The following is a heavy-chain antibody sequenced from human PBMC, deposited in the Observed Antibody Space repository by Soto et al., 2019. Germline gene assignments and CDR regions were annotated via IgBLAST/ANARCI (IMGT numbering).Heavy chain of an antibody. V-gene: IGHV3-23*01. J-gene: IGHJ4*02. D-gene: IGHD6-25*01. Sequence: LRLSCAASGFTFSSYAMSWVRQAPGKGLEWVSTISGSGGSTYYTDSVKGRFTISRDKSENTLYLRMDSLRAEDTAVYYCAVGSRSPHVGLPSDHWGQGTLVTVSS. CDR2: ISGSGGST. CDR1: GFTFSSYA. CDR3: AVGSRSPHVGLPSDH.